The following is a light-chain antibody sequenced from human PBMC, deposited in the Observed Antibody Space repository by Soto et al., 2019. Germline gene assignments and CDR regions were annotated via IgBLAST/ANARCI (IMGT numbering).Light chain of an antibody. CDR3: AAWDDSLNGVI. V-gene: IGLV1-44*01. CDR2: TNN. CDR1: SSNIGINP. J-gene: IGLJ2*01. Sequence: QSVLTQPPSASGTPGQGVIISCSGSSSNIGINPVNWYQQLPGTGPKLLIYTNNQRPSGVPDRFSGSKSGTSASLAISGLHSEDEGDYYCAAWDDSLNGVIFGGGTKLTVL.